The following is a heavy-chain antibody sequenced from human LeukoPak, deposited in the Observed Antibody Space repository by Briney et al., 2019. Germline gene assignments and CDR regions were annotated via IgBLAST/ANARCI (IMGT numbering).Heavy chain of an antibody. CDR2: ISGSGGST. D-gene: IGHD3-10*01. V-gene: IGHV3-23*01. Sequence: PGGSLRLSCAASGFSFSSSAMSWVRQAPGKGLEWVSGISGSGGSTYYADSVKGRFTISRDNSKNTLYLQMNSLRAEDTAVYYCARISSNEFYYGSGSHLDYWGQGTLVTVSS. CDR3: ARISSNEFYYGSGSHLDY. J-gene: IGHJ4*02. CDR1: GFSFSSSA.